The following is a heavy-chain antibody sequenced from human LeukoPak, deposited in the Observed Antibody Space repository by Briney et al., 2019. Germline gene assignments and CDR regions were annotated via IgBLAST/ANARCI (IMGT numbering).Heavy chain of an antibody. J-gene: IGHJ5*02. CDR3: ARGYVEMATITWFDP. CDR2: IYYSGST. Sequence: SETLSLTCTVSGYSISSGYYWGWIRQPPGKGLEWIGSIYYSGSTYYNPSLKSRVTISVDTSKNQFSLKLSSVTAADTAVYYCARGYVEMATITWFDPWGQGTLVTVSS. D-gene: IGHD5-24*01. V-gene: IGHV4-38-2*02. CDR1: GYSISSGYY.